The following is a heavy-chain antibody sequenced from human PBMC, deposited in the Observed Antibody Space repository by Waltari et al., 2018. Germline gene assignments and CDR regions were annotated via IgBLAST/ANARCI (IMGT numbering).Heavy chain of an antibody. CDR2: IYPSDSDT. V-gene: IGHV5-51*01. J-gene: IGHJ3*02. CDR3: ASWNWGHAFDI. CDR1: GYSFTSYF. Sequence: EVQLVQAGAEVKKPGESLKISCKASGYSFTSYFIGWVRQMPGKDLEWVGIIYPSDSDTRYSPSFQGRVTFSADRSISTAYLHWSSLKASDTAMYYCASWNWGHAFDIWGQGTMVTVSS. D-gene: IGHD3-16*01.